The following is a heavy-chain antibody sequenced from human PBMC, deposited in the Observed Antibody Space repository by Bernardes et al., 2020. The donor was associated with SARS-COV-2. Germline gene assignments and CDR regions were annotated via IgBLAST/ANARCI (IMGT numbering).Heavy chain of an antibody. CDR1: GYTFTGYY. V-gene: IGHV1-2*04. J-gene: IGHJ4*02. D-gene: IGHD3-22*01. CDR3: ARGRYYDSSGYYSY. Sequence: SVKVSCKASGYTFTGYYMHWVRQAPGQGLEWMGWINPNSGGTNYAQKFQGWVTMTRDTSISTAYMELSRLRSDDTAVYYCARGRYYDSSGYYSYWGQGTLVTVSS. CDR2: INPNSGGT.